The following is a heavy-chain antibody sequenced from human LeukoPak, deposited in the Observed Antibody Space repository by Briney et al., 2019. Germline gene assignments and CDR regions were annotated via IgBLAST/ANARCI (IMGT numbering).Heavy chain of an antibody. V-gene: IGHV3-30-3*01. CDR3: VRLLSGH. CDR2: ISYDGSNK. D-gene: IGHD2-15*01. Sequence: GGSLRLSCAASGFTFSSYAMHWVRQAPGKGLEWVAVISYDGSNKYYADSVKGRFTISRDNSKNTLYLQMNSLRAEDTAVYYCVRLLSGHWGQGTLVTVSS. CDR1: GFTFSSYA. J-gene: IGHJ4*02.